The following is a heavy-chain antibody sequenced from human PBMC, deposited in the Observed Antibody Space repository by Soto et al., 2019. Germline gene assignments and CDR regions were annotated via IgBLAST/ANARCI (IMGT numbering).Heavy chain of an antibody. CDR3: AAAADVLRFLEWLSAVTASGMDV. D-gene: IGHD3-3*01. V-gene: IGHV1-58*01. CDR2: IVVGSGNT. J-gene: IGHJ6*02. CDR1: GFTFTSSA. Sequence: SVKDSCKASGFTFTSSAVQWVRQARGQRLEWIGWIVVGSGNTNYAQKFQERVTITRDMSTSTAYMELSSLRSEDTAVYYCAAAADVLRFLEWLSAVTASGMDVWGQGTTVTV.